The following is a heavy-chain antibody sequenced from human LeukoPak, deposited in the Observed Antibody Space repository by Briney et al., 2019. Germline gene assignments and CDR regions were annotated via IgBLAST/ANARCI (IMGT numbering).Heavy chain of an antibody. Sequence: GGSLRLSCGVCGFTFNIYNMLWVPRAPGKGLECVSYISSSSNTIFYADAVKVRFTNSRDNAKNLLYIQMNSLRAEDTAVYYCAREDYYYDSSGYYSQRRSNWFDPWGQGNRVTVSS. J-gene: IGHJ5*02. D-gene: IGHD3-22*01. CDR2: ISSSSNTI. CDR3: AREDYYYDSSGYYSQRRSNWFDP. V-gene: IGHV3-48*01. CDR1: GFTFNIYN.